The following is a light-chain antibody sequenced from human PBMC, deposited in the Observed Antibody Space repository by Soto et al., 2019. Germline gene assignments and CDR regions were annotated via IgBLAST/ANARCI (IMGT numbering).Light chain of an antibody. J-gene: IGKJ3*01. Sequence: DSVMTQSPLSLPVTPGEPASISCRSSQSLLHSNGYNYLDWYLQKPGQSPQLLIYLGSNRASGVPDRFSGSGSGTDFTLKISRVEAEDVGVYYCMQALQTSPFFTFGPGTKVDIK. V-gene: IGKV2-28*01. CDR3: MQALQTSPFFT. CDR2: LGS. CDR1: QSLLHSNGYNY.